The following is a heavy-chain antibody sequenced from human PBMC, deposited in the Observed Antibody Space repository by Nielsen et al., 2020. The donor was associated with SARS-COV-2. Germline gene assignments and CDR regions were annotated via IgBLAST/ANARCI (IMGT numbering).Heavy chain of an antibody. V-gene: IGHV3-30-3*02. D-gene: IGHD2-15*01. CDR3: AKDWCSGGSCYFDY. J-gene: IGHJ4*02. CDR2: ISYDGSNK. CDR1: GYTFTSYA. Sequence: SCKASGYTFTSYAMHWVRQAPGKGLEWVAVISYDGSNKYYADSVKGRFTISRDNSKNTLYLQMNSLRAEDTAVYYCAKDWCSGGSCYFDYWGQGTLVTVSS.